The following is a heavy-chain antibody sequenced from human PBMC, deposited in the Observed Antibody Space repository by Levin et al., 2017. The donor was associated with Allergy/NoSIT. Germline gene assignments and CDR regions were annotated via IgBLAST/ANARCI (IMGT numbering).Heavy chain of an antibody. J-gene: IGHJ4*02. CDR3: AREERIHQLLRGIDS. D-gene: IGHD3-22*01. CDR1: GFIFSHFH. V-gene: IGHV3-11*01. Sequence: GGSLRLSCAASGFIFSHFHMSWIRQAPGKGLEWVSYISTSGTTTYYADSVKGRFTISRDNAQNSLSLQMNSLRAEDTAVYYCAREERIHQLLRGIDSWGQGTLVTVSS. CDR2: ISTSGTTT.